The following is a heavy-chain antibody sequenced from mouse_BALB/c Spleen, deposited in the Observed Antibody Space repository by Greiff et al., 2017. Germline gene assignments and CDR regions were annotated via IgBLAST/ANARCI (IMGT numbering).Heavy chain of an antibody. J-gene: IGHJ4*01. Sequence: EVQLVESGGGLVQPGGSLKLSCAASGFTFSSYGMSWVRQTPDKRLELVATINSNGGSTYYPDSVKGRFTISRDNAKNTLYLQMSSLKSEDTAMYYCARDGGYYDYFYYAMDYWGQGTSVTVSS. CDR3: ARDGGYYDYFYYAMDY. CDR2: INSNGGST. D-gene: IGHD2-4*01. CDR1: GFTFSSYG. V-gene: IGHV5-6-3*01.